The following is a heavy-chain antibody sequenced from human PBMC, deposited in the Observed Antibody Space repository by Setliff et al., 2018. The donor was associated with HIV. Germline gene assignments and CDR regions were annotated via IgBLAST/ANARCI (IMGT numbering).Heavy chain of an antibody. D-gene: IGHD4-17*01. CDR2: ISHSGST. Sequence: SETLSLTCAVYGGPSSGYWSWVRQSPGKGLEWIGEISHSGSTNYNLSLKSRAAISADTSKKQSSLKLTSVTAADTAVYFCARVETTVTSRLDYWGQGTLVTVSS. CDR1: GGPSSGY. V-gene: IGHV4-34*01. CDR3: ARVETTVTSRLDY. J-gene: IGHJ4*02.